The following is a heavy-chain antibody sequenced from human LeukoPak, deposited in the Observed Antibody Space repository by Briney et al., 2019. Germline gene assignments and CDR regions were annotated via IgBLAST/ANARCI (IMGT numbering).Heavy chain of an antibody. J-gene: IGHJ4*02. Sequence: SETLSLTCALDGGSFSGYYWSWIRQPPGKGLEWIGEINHSGSTNYNPSLKGRVTISVDTSKNQFSLKLSSVTAADTAVYYCARGLRITGTDYWGQGTLVTVSS. CDR1: GGSFSGYY. CDR3: ARGLRITGTDY. CDR2: INHSGST. V-gene: IGHV4-34*01. D-gene: IGHD1-20*01.